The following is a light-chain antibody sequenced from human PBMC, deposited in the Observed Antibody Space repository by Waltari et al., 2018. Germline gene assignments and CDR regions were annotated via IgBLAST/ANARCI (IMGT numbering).Light chain of an antibody. CDR3: NSRDSSGNHLV. J-gene: IGLJ2*01. CDR1: SPRSHY. V-gene: IGLV3-19*01. Sequence: SSELTQDPAVSVALGQTARIPWQGDSPRSHYQVWYQQQPGPAPVLVIYGKNNRPSGIPDRFSGSSSGNTASLTITGAQAEDEADYYCNSRDSSGNHLVFGGGTKLTVL. CDR2: GKN.